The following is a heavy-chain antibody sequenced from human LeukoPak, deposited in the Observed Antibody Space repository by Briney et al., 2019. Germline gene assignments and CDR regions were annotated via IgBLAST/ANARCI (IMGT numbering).Heavy chain of an antibody. Sequence: SETLSLTCAVYGGSFSGYYWSWIRQPPGKGLEWIGEINHSGSTNYNPSLKSRVTISVDTSKNQFSLKLSSVTAADTAVYYCARGRRYCSSTSCPIGPYFDYWGQGTLVTVSS. CDR1: GGSFSGYY. CDR2: INHSGST. CDR3: ARGRRYCSSTSCPIGPYFDY. V-gene: IGHV4-34*01. J-gene: IGHJ4*02. D-gene: IGHD2-2*01.